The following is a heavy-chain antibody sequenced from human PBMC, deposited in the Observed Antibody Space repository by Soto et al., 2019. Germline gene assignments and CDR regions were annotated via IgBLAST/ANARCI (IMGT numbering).Heavy chain of an antibody. CDR2: IKRTINGGTT. CDR1: GFTFNNAW. V-gene: IGHV3-15*01. Sequence: EVQLVASGGDLVKPGGSLRLSCAASGFTFNNAWLSWVRQAPGKGLEWVGRIKRTINGGTTDYAAPVRGRSTISRDDSKNMLYLQMNSLKTEDTAVYYCTTGLGQPLVVFDYWGQGTLLTVSS. J-gene: IGHJ4*02. CDR3: TTGLGQPLVVFDY. D-gene: IGHD6-13*01.